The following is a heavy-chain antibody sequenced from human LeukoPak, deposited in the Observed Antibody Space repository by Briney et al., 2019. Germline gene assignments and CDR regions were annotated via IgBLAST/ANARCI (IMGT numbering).Heavy chain of an antibody. CDR1: GFTFSSYW. CDR2: IKQDGSEK. J-gene: IGHJ3*02. V-gene: IGHV3-7*01. D-gene: IGHD6-25*01. Sequence: GGSLRLSRAASGFTFSSYWMSWVRQAPGKGLEWVANIKQDGSEKYYVDSVKGRFTISRDNAKNSLYLQMNSLRAEDTAVYYCARSHSSGAFDIWGQGTMVTVSS. CDR3: ARSHSSGAFDI.